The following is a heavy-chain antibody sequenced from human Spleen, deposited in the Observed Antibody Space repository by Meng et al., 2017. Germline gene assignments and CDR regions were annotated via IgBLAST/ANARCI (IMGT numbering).Heavy chain of an antibody. V-gene: IGHV4-34*01. D-gene: IGHD3-22*01. CDR2: INHSGST. CDR3: GGSSGYPIDY. J-gene: IGHJ4*02. Sequence: QGQLQQGGAGLLKPSETRSLTCAVYGGSFSGYYWSWIRQPPGKGLEWIGEINHSGSTNYNPSLKSRVTISVDTSKNQFSLKLSSVTAADTAVYYCGGSSGYPIDYWGQGTLVTVSS. CDR1: GGSFSGYY.